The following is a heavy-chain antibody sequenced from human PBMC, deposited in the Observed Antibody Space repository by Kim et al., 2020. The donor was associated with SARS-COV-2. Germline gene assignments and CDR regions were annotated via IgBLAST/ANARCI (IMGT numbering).Heavy chain of an antibody. Sequence: SETLSLTCTVSGGSISSYYWSWIRQPAGKGLEWIGRIYTSGSTNYSPSLKSRVTMSVDTSKNQFSLKLSSVTAADTAVYYCARFGDCSSTSCYREWWFDPWGQGTLVTVSS. CDR1: GGSISSYY. D-gene: IGHD2-2*02. J-gene: IGHJ5*02. CDR2: IYTSGST. CDR3: ARFGDCSSTSCYREWWFDP. V-gene: IGHV4-4*07.